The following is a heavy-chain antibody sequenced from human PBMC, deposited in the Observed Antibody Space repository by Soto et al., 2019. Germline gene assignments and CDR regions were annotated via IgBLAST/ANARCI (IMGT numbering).Heavy chain of an antibody. CDR2: ISGSGGST. CDR1: GFTFSSYA. Sequence: GSLRLSCAASGFTFSSYAMSWVRQAPGKGLEWVSAISGSGGSTYYADSVKGRFTISRDNSKNTLYLQMNSLRAEDTAVYYCAKETIFGVVIIGIYDYWGQGTLVTVSS. D-gene: IGHD3-3*01. V-gene: IGHV3-23*01. J-gene: IGHJ4*02. CDR3: AKETIFGVVIIGIYDY.